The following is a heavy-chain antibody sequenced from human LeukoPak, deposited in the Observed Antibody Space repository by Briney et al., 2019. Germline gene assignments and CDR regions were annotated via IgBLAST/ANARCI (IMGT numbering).Heavy chain of an antibody. CDR3: ARDLYSSSSESY. Sequence: ASVKVSCKASGYTVTGYYMHWVRQAPGQGLEWMGRINPNSGGTNYAQKFQGRVTMTRDTSISTAYMELSRLRSDDTAVYYCARDLYSSSSESYWGQGTLVTVSS. CDR2: INPNSGGT. V-gene: IGHV1-2*06. D-gene: IGHD6-6*01. CDR1: GYTVTGYY. J-gene: IGHJ4*02.